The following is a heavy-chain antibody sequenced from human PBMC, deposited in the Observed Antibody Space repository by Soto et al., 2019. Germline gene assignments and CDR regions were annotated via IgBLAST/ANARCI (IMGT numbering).Heavy chain of an antibody. V-gene: IGHV4-59*01. Sequence: QVQLQESGPGLVKPSETLSLTCTVSGGSISSYYWSWIRQPPGKGLEWIGYIYYSGSTNYNPSLKSRVTISVDTSKNQFSLKLSSVPAADTAVYYCARDRWGDYVWGSYRYYYGMDVWGQGTTVTVSS. CDR1: GGSISSYY. J-gene: IGHJ6*02. D-gene: IGHD3-16*02. CDR3: ARDRWGDYVWGSYRYYYGMDV. CDR2: IYYSGST.